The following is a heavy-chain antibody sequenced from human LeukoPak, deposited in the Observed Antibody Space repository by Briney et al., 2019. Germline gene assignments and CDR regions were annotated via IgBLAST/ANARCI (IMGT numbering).Heavy chain of an antibody. V-gene: IGHV1-69*05. CDR2: IIPIFGTA. CDR1: GYTFTGYY. CDR3: ARGYYYDSSGYYYGGKYYFDY. D-gene: IGHD3-22*01. J-gene: IGHJ4*02. Sequence: SVRVSCKASGYTFTGYYMHWVRQAPGQGLEWMGGIIPIFGTANYAQKFQGRVTITTDESTSTAYMELSSLRSEDTAVYYCARGYYYDSSGYYYGGKYYFDYWGQGTLVTVSS.